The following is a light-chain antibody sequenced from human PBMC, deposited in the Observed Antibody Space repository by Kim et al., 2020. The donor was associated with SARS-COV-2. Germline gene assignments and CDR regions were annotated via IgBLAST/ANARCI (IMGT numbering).Light chain of an antibody. CDR3: QHYNSYPYS. V-gene: IGKV1-5*03. J-gene: IGKJ2*03. Sequence: DIQMTQSPSTLSASVGDRVTITCRASQDISVCMAWYQQKSGKAPELLIYKASILQSRVPSRFSGRGSGTEFTLTISSLQPDDSATYFCQHYNSYPYSFGQETKLEI. CDR1: QDISVC. CDR2: KAS.